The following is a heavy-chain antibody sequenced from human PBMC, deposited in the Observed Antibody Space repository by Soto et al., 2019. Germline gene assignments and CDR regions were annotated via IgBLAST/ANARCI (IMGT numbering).Heavy chain of an antibody. J-gene: IGHJ4*02. CDR2: ISSSSTYI. V-gene: IGHV3-21*01. CDR3: ARMLSDIAVAGSRPFDY. D-gene: IGHD6-13*01. Sequence: GGSLRLSCAASGFSFSSYSMNWVRQAPGKGLEWVSCISSSSTYIYYADSVKGRFTISRDNAKNSLYLQMNSLRAEDTAVYYCARMLSDIAVAGSRPFDYWGLGTLVTVPQ. CDR1: GFSFSSYS.